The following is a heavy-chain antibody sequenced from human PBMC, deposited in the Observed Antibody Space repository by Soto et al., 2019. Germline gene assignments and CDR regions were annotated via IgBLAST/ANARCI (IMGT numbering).Heavy chain of an antibody. J-gene: IGHJ4*02. CDR1: GDSFTTFY. CDR2: IFYSGGT. CDR3: ARRPSTHGVDH. Sequence: SETLSLTCTVSGDSFTTFYWIWIRQAPGKGLEWIGYIFYSGGTNYNPSLKSRVTMSIDTSKRQFSLNLTSVTAADTAVYYCARRPSTHGVDHWGQGTLVTVS. V-gene: IGHV4-59*01. D-gene: IGHD2-8*01.